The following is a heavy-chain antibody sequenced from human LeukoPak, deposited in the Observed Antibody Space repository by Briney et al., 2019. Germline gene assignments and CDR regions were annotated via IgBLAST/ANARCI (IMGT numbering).Heavy chain of an antibody. CDR3: ARDSGSNYAILPRYEHLQYFQH. D-gene: IGHD3-9*01. V-gene: IGHV4-59*12. J-gene: IGHJ1*01. Sequence: PSETLSLTCTVSGGSISSYYWSWIRQPPGKGLEWIGYIYYSGSTYYNPSLKSRVTISVDTSKNQFSLKLSSVTAADTAVYYCARDSGSNYAILPRYEHLQYFQHWGHRPLVIV. CDR1: GGSISSYY. CDR2: IYYSGST.